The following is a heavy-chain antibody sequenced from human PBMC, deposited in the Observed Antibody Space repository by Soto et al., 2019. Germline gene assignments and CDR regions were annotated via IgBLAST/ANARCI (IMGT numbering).Heavy chain of an antibody. CDR2: IYHTGTT. CDR1: GASCGSNNFY. J-gene: IGHJ6*02. D-gene: IGHD7-27*01. Sequence: SQSRSRTCTVSGASCGSNNFYWSWMRQFPGKGLEWIGYIYHTGTTYYSPSFESRVTISLDTSNNQFSLRLASVTAADTATYYCVKDPGPPRNYFYGMAVWGQGVTVT. CDR3: VKDPGPPRNYFYGMAV. V-gene: IGHV4-31*03.